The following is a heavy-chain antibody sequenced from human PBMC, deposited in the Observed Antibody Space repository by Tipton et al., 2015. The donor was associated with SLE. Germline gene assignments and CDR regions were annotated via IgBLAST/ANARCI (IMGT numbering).Heavy chain of an antibody. J-gene: IGHJ5*02. CDR1: GGSVSSSSYY. Sequence: TLSLTCTVSGGSVSSSSYYWGWIRQPPGKGLEWIGNIYHSGNTYYNPSLKSRVTISVDTSKNQFSLKLSSVTAADTAVYYCARDLTWGQGTLVTVSS. CDR2: IYHSGNT. CDR3: ARDLT. V-gene: IGHV4-39*07.